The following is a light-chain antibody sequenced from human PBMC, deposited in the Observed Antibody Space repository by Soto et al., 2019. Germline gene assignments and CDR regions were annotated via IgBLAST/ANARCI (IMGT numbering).Light chain of an antibody. CDR1: QVINNY. CDR2: AAS. Sequence: DIRMTQSPSPLSASVGDRVTITCRATQVINNYLTWYQQKPGQAPKSLIYAASNLETGVTSRFSGRGSGTDFTFTISSLQAEDVATYYCHQYYDHPLTFGGGTKVEIK. J-gene: IGKJ4*01. CDR3: HQYYDHPLT. V-gene: IGKV1-33*01.